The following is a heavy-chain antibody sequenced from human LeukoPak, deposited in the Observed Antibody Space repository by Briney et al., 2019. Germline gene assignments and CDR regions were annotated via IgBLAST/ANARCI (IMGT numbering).Heavy chain of an antibody. Sequence: RPSETLSLTCNVSGGSVFSSSDYWAWIRQSPGMGLEWIGSVFYPGTTYYSPSLKSRVTISVDTSKNQFFLKMNSVTAADTAVYYCARHGTCSRARCDRFIDYWGQGTLVTVSS. CDR2: VFYPGTT. D-gene: IGHD2/OR15-2a*01. CDR1: GGSVFSSSDY. CDR3: ARHGTCSRARCDRFIDY. J-gene: IGHJ4*02. V-gene: IGHV4-39*01.